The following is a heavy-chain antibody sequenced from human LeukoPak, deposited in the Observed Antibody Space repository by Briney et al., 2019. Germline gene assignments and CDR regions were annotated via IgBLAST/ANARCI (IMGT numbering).Heavy chain of an antibody. D-gene: IGHD3-10*01. CDR2: IRYDGSNK. CDR3: AKDGTSYGSGSYSPV. V-gene: IGHV3-30*02. J-gene: IGHJ4*02. Sequence: TGGSLRLSCAASGFTFSSYGMRWVRQAPGKGLEWVAFIRYDGSNKYYADSVKGRFTISRDNSKNTLSLQMNSLRAEDTAVYYCAKDGTSYGSGSYSPVWGQGTLVTVSS. CDR1: GFTFSSYG.